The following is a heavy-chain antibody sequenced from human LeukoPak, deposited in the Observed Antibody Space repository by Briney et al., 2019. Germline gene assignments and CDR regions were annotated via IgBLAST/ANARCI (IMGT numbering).Heavy chain of an antibody. CDR3: ARADWDIVATGPFDY. Sequence: SETLSLTCTVSGGSISSGGYYWSWIRQHPGKGLEWIGYIYYSGSTYYNPSLKSRVTISVDTSKNQFSLKLSSVTAADTAVYYCARADWDIVATGPFDYWGQGTLVIVSS. J-gene: IGHJ4*02. D-gene: IGHD5-12*01. V-gene: IGHV4-31*03. CDR1: GGSISSGGYY. CDR2: IYYSGST.